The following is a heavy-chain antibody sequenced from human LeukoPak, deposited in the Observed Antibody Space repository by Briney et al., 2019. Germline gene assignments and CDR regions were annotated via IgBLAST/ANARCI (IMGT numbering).Heavy chain of an antibody. J-gene: IGHJ3*02. V-gene: IGHV4-59*01. Sequence: PSETLSLTCTVSGGSISSYYWSWIRQPPGKGLEWIGYIYYSGSTNYNPSLKSRVTISVDTSKNQFSLKLSSVTAADTAVYYWARVRYGDLGLDAFDIWGQGTMVTVSS. CDR1: GGSISSYY. CDR3: ARVRYGDLGLDAFDI. D-gene: IGHD4-17*01. CDR2: IYYSGST.